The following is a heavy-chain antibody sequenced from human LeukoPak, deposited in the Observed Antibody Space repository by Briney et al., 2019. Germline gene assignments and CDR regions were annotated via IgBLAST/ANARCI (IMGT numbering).Heavy chain of an antibody. V-gene: IGHV1-69*13. CDR3: ARSSRIYCTNGVCYRSFNYYYGMDV. CDR1: GGTFGSYA. D-gene: IGHD2-8*01. J-gene: IGHJ6*02. CDR2: IIPIFGTA. Sequence: SVKVSCKASGGTFGSYAISWVRQAPGQGLEWMGGIIPIFGTANYAQKFQGRVTITADESTSTAYMELSSLRSEDTAVYYCARSSRIYCTNGVCYRSFNYYYGMDVWGQGTTVTVSS.